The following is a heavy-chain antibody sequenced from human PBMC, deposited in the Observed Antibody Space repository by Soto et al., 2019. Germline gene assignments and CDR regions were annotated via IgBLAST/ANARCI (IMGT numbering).Heavy chain of an antibody. CDR2: FDPEDGET. J-gene: IGHJ4*02. CDR3: ATGTHPYVWGSYPMNY. Sequence: VQLVQSGAEVKKPGASVKVSCKVSGYTLTDLSMHWVRQAPGKGLEWMGGFDPEDGETIYAQTFQGRVTMNEDTSTDTASMELSSLRSEDTAMYYCATGTHPYVWGSYPMNYWGQGTLVTVSS. V-gene: IGHV1-24*01. CDR1: GYTLTDLS. D-gene: IGHD3-16*02.